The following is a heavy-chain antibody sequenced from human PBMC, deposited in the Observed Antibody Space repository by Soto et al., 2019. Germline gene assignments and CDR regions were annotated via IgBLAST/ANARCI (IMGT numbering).Heavy chain of an antibody. CDR2: IIPIFGTA. V-gene: IGHV1-69*13. CDR3: ASGTIPYYGLDV. D-gene: IGHD3-10*01. J-gene: IGHJ6*01. CDR1: GGTFSSYA. Sequence: GASVKVSWKASGGTFSSYAISWVRQAPGQGLEWMGGIIPIFGTANYAQKFQGRVTITADESTSTAYMELSSLRSEDTAVYYCASGTIPYYGLDVWGQGTTVTVSS.